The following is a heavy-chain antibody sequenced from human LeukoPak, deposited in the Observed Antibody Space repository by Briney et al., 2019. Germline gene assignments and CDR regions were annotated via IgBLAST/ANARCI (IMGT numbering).Heavy chain of an antibody. V-gene: IGHV3-48*03. CDR1: GFTFSSYE. CDR3: ARDRCSGGSCYYYYMDV. J-gene: IGHJ6*03. D-gene: IGHD2-15*01. CDR2: IDTGTSTI. Sequence: GGSLRLSCAASGFTFSSYEMNWVRQAPGKGLEWVSYIDTGTSTIYYADSVKGRFTISRDNAKNSLYLQMNSLRAEDTAVYYCARDRCSGGSCYYYYMDVWGKGTTVTVSS.